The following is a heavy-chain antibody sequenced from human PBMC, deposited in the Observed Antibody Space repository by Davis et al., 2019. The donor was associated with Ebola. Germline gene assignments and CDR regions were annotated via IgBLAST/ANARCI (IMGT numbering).Heavy chain of an antibody. CDR3: TKPPGRDGMDV. D-gene: IGHD1-26*01. J-gene: IGHJ6*02. Sequence: GGSLRLSCAASGLTFSSFWMSWVRQAPGKGLEWVASIKQDGSEKYYVDSVKGRCTISRDNAKNSLYLQMNNLRAEDTAMYYCTKPPGRDGMDVWGQGTTVTVSS. V-gene: IGHV3-7*01. CDR1: GLTFSSFW. CDR2: IKQDGSEK.